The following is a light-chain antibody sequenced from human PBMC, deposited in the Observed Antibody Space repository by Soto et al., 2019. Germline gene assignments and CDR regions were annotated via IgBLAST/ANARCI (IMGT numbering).Light chain of an antibody. Sequence: QSVMTQPPSVSAAPGQRVTISCAGSSSNIGGNSVSWYQQLPGTAPKLLIYDDDKRPSGIPDRFSGSKSGTSATLGITGFQTGDEADYYCGSWESRLSADVFGTGTKLTVL. CDR3: GSWESRLSADV. CDR2: DDD. CDR1: SSNIGGNS. V-gene: IGLV1-51*01. J-gene: IGLJ1*01.